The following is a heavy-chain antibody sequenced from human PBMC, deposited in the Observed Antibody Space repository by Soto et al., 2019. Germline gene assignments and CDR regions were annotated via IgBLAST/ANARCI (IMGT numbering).Heavy chain of an antibody. D-gene: IGHD6-19*01. Sequence: SETLSLTCTVSGDSISSGGYYWSWIRQHPVKGLEWIGNIYDSVTTHYNPSLKSRVTISVDTSKNQFSLKLSSVTAADTAVYYCARTLYTSGWQFDYWGQGTLVTAPQ. CDR2: IYDSVTT. CDR3: ARTLYTSGWQFDY. V-gene: IGHV4-39*01. CDR1: GDSISSGGYY. J-gene: IGHJ4*02.